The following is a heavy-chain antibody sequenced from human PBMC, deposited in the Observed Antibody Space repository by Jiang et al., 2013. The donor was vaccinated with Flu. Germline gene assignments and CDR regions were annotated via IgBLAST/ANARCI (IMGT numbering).Heavy chain of an antibody. CDR1: GYTFTSYG. Sequence: KPGASVKVSCKASGYTFTSYGISWVRQAPGQGLEWMGGIVPIFGTPNYAQKFQGRVTITADKATSTGYLEVRSLRSEDTAVYYCARALYNLATGYSFDYWGQGTLVTVSS. CDR3: ARALYNLATGYSFDY. V-gene: IGHV1-69*06. CDR2: IVPIFGTP. J-gene: IGHJ4*02. D-gene: IGHD3-9*01.